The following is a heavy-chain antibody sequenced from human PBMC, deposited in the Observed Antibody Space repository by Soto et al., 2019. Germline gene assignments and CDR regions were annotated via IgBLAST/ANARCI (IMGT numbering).Heavy chain of an antibody. V-gene: IGHV1-46*01. CDR3: AISRDTSGAFDI. CDR2: INPSGGGT. Sequence: QVQLVQSGAEVKKPGASVKVSCKASGFTFTSYYFHWVRQAPGQGLEWMGLINPSGGGTTYAQKFQGRVTMTRDTATSTVYMYLSSLRSEDTALYYGAISRDTSGAFDIWGQGTMVTVSS. CDR1: GFTFTSYY. J-gene: IGHJ3*02. D-gene: IGHD1-26*01.